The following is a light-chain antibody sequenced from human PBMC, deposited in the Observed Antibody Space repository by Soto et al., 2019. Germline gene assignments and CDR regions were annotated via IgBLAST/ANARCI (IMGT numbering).Light chain of an antibody. CDR2: YDS. Sequence: SYELTQPPSVSVAPGKTARITCGGHNIGSRTVHWYQQKPGQAPVLVIYYDSDRPSGIPERFSGSNSRNTATLTISRVEAGDEADYYCQVWDSSSDHVVFGGGTKLAVL. CDR1: NIGSRT. CDR3: QVWDSSSDHVV. J-gene: IGLJ2*01. V-gene: IGLV3-21*04.